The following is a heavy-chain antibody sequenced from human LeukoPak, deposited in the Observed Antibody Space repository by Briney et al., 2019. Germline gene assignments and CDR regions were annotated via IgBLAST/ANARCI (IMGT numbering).Heavy chain of an antibody. J-gene: IGHJ4*02. V-gene: IGHV3-7*04. CDR3: ARGLGTSAN. CDR2: IKQDGSEK. Sequence: GGSLRLSCAASGFSFNTYWMTWVRQAPGKGLEWVANIKQDGSEKNYVDSVKGRFTISRDNAKNSLFPQMNSLTDEDTAMYYCARGLGTSANWGQGTLVTVSS. D-gene: IGHD3-16*01. CDR1: GFSFNTYW.